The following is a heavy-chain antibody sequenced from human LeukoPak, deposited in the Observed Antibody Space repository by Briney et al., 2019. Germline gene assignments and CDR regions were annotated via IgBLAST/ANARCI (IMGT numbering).Heavy chain of an antibody. CDR1: GFTFSDYS. J-gene: IGHJ4*02. Sequence: PGGSLRLSCAASGFTFSDYSMNWVRQAPGKGLEWVAYISSSGTTKDYADSVKGRFTISRDDAKNALYLQMNSLRAEDTAVYYCAERFDYWGQGTLVTVSS. V-gene: IGHV3-48*04. CDR3: AERFDY. CDR2: ISSSGTTK.